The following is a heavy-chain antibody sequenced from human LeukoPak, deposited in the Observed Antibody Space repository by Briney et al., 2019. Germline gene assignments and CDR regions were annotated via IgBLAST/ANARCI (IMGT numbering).Heavy chain of an antibody. D-gene: IGHD5-18*01. CDR3: ARDWAEVQLWLDY. CDR2: ISYDGSNK. V-gene: IGHV3-30*04. CDR1: VFTFSRYA. J-gene: IGHJ4*02. Sequence: GGSVRLSRAASVFTFSRYAMHWVRQAPGKGLEWVAVISYDGSNKYYADSVKGRFIISRDNSKNALYLQMNSLRAEDTAVYYCARDWAEVQLWLDYWGQGTLVTVSS.